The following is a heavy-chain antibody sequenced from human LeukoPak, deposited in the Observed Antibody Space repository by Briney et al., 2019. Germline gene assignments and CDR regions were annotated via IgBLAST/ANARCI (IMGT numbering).Heavy chain of an antibody. CDR2: IYHSGST. CDR3: ARDRPGGSSLDY. CDR1: GYSISSGYY. Sequence: SETLSLTCTVSGYSISSGYYWGWIRQPPGKGLEGIGSIYHSGSTYYNPSLKSRVTISVDTSKNQFSLKLSSVTAADTAVYYCARDRPGGSSLDYWGQGTLVTVSS. J-gene: IGHJ4*02. V-gene: IGHV4-38-2*02. D-gene: IGHD6-13*01.